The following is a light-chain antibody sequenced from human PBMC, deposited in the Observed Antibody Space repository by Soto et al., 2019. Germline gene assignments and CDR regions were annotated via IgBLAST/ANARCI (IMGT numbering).Light chain of an antibody. CDR3: QQYYSTPTWT. V-gene: IGKV4-1*01. Sequence: DIVMTQSPDSLAVSLGERATINCKSSQSVLYSSNNKNYLAWYQQKPGQPPKLLICWASTRESGVPERFSGSGSGTDFTLTISSLQVEDVGVYYCQQYYSTPTWTFGQGTKVEIK. CDR1: QSVLYSSNNKNY. J-gene: IGKJ1*01. CDR2: WAS.